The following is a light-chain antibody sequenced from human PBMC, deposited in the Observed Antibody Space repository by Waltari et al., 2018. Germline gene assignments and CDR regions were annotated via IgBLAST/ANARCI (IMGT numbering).Light chain of an antibody. CDR3: QQYYSTSYT. V-gene: IGKV1-NL1*01. J-gene: IGKJ2*01. CDR1: QGISNS. Sequence: DIQMTQSPSSLSASVGDRVTITCRASQGISNSLAWYQQKPGKAPKLLLYAASRLESGVPSRFSGSGSGTDYTLTISSLQPEDXXTYYCQQYYSTSYTFGQGTKLEIK. CDR2: AAS.